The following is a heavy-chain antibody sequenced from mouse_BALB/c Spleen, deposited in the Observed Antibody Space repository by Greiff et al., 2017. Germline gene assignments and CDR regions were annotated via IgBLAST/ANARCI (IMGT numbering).Heavy chain of an antibody. CDR2: IWAGGST. CDR3: ARSYYYGSSYGGFAY. V-gene: IGHV2-9*02. Sequence: VQLVESGPGLVAPSQSLSITCTVSGFSLTSYGVHWVRQPPGKGLEWLGVIWAGGSTNYNSALMSRLSISKDNSKSQVFLKMNSLQTDDTAMYYCARSYYYGSSYGGFAYWGQGTLVTVSA. D-gene: IGHD1-1*01. J-gene: IGHJ3*01. CDR1: GFSLTSYG.